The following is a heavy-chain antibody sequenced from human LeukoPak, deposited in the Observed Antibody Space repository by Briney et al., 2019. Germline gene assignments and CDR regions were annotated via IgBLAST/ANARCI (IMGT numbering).Heavy chain of an antibody. J-gene: IGHJ6*03. V-gene: IGHV3-53*01. CDR3: VRDLRDRRGYSNYYMDV. D-gene: IGHD3-10*01. CDR2: IYSGGST. Sequence: GGSLRLSCAGPERMVRNSYMSWVRQSPGRGLEWVSVIYSGGSTDYADSVKGRFTTSRDTSKNTLYLQMNDVRAEDTGIYYCVRDLRDRRGYSNYYMDVWGKGTTVTVSS. CDR1: ERMVRNSY.